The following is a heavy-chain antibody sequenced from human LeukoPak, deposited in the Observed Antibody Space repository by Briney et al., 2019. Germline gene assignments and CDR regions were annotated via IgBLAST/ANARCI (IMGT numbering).Heavy chain of an antibody. CDR2: TYYRSKWYN. V-gene: IGHV6-1*01. Sequence: SQTLSLTCAISGDSVSSNTPAWNWIRQSPSRGLEWLGRTYYRSKWYNDYAVSVRSRITINPDTAKNQFSLQLNSVTPEDTVVYYCARQQRGAFDYWGQGTLVTVSS. D-gene: IGHD6-13*01. CDR1: GDSVSSNTPA. CDR3: ARQQRGAFDY. J-gene: IGHJ4*02.